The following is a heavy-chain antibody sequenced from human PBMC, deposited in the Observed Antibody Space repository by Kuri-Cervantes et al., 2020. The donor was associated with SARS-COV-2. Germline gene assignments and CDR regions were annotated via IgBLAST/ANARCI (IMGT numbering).Heavy chain of an antibody. D-gene: IGHD4-17*01. V-gene: IGHV5-51*01. Sequence: GESLKISCKGSGYSFTNYWIAWVRQMPGKGLEWMGIIYPGDSDTKYSPSFQGQDTISADKSISTAFLQWSSLKASDTAMYYCARRAYGEQVDYYCMDVWGKGTTVTVSS. CDR1: GYSFTNYW. CDR3: ARRAYGEQVDYYCMDV. J-gene: IGHJ6*03. CDR2: IYPGDSDT.